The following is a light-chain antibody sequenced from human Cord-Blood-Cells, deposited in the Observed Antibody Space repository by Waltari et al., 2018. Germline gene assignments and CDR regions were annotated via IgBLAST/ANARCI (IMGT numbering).Light chain of an antibody. CDR2: SNN. Sequence: QSVLTQPPSASGTPGQRVNNPCSGSSPNIGSNPVNWYQQLPGTAPKLLIFSNNQRPSGVPDRFSGSKSGTSASLAISGLQSEDEADYYCAAWDDSLNGYVFGTGTKVTVL. CDR1: SPNIGSNP. J-gene: IGLJ1*01. V-gene: IGLV1-44*01. CDR3: AAWDDSLNGYV.